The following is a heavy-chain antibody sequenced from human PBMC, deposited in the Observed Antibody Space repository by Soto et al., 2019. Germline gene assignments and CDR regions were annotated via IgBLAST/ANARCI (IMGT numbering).Heavy chain of an antibody. Sequence: EVQLVESGGGLVKPGGSLTLSCAASGFTFSSYSMNWVRQAPGKGLEWVSSISSSSRHIYYADSVKGRFTIPRDNAKNSLYLQMNSLRAEHTAMYFCARDPSDLWEPDQYFPHWGQGPLVAVSS. CDR1: GFTFSSYS. CDR3: ARDPSDLWEPDQYFPH. J-gene: IGHJ1*01. V-gene: IGHV3-21*01. D-gene: IGHD1-26*01. CDR2: ISSSSRHI.